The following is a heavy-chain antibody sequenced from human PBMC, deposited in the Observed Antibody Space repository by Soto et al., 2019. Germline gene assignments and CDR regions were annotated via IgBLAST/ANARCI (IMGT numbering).Heavy chain of an antibody. J-gene: IGHJ4*02. CDR3: SRTIIPYYFDS. Sequence: EVQLLESGGGLVQPGGSLRLSCVGSGFNMVNYAMTWVRQAPGKGLEWASLLYSGGGTTHSADSVEGRVTVSRDNSKNTMDLQISSLRDEDPAVYYCSRTIIPYYFDSWGQGALVTVSS. V-gene: IGHV3-23*03. CDR2: LYSGGGTT. CDR1: GFNMVNYA. D-gene: IGHD2-21*01.